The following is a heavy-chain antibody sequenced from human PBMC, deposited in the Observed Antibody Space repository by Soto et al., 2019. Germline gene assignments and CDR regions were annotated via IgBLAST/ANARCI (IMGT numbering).Heavy chain of an antibody. V-gene: IGHV5-51*01. D-gene: IGHD6-19*01. J-gene: IGHJ4*02. CDR3: ARIYGSGWFYYNH. CDR1: GYSFTNYL. Sequence: GESLKISFKGSGYSFTNYLISWVRQMPGKGLEWMGIIYPADSEVKYSPSFQGQVTISADKSISTAYLQWHSVKSSDTAIYYCARIYGSGWFYYNHWGQGTLVTVSS. CDR2: IYPADSEV.